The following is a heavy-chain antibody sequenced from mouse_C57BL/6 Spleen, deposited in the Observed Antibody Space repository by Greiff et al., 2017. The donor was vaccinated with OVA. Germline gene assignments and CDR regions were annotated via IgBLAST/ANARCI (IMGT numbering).Heavy chain of an antibody. D-gene: IGHD2-2*01. CDR3: ARHGVTTPMDY. CDR2: ISNLAYSI. J-gene: IGHJ4*01. CDR1: GFTFSDYG. Sequence: EVMLVESGGGLVQPGGSLKLSCAASGFTFSDYGMAWVRQAPRKGPEWVAFISNLAYSIYYADTVTGRFTISRENAKNTLYLEMSSLRSEDTAMYYCARHGVTTPMDYWGQGTSVTVSS. V-gene: IGHV5-15*04.